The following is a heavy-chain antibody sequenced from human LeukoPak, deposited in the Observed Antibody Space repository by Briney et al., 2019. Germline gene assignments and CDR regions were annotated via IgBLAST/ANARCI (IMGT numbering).Heavy chain of an antibody. CDR3: AKGSGYDYGSFDY. D-gene: IGHD5-12*01. J-gene: IGHJ4*02. V-gene: IGHV3-9*01. CDR1: GFTFDDYA. CDR2: ISWNSGSI. Sequence: GRSLRLSCAASGFTFDDYAMHWVRHAPGKGLEWVSGISWNSGSIGYADSVKGRFTISRDNAKNSLYLQMNSLRAEDTALYYCAKGSGYDYGSFDYWGQGTLVTVSS.